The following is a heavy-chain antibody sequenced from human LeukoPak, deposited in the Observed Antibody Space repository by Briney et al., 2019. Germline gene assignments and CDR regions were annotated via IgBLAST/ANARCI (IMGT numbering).Heavy chain of an antibody. V-gene: IGHV3-21*01. J-gene: IGHJ4*02. CDR2: ISSSSSYI. CDR3: ARDRGDFWSGYYIPFDY. Sequence: GGSLRLSCAASGFTFSSYSMNWVRQAPGKGLEWVSSISSSSSYIYYADSVKGRFTISRDNAKNSLYLQMNSLRAEDTAVYYCARDRGDFWSGYYIPFDYWGQGTLVTVSS. CDR1: GFTFSSYS. D-gene: IGHD3-3*01.